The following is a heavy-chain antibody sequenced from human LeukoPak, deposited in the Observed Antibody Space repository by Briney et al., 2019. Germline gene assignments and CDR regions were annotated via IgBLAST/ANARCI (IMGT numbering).Heavy chain of an antibody. J-gene: IGHJ5*02. CDR2: INHSGST. Sequence: PSETLSLTCAVYGGSFSGYYWSWIRQPPGKGLEWIGEINHSGSTNYNPSLKSRVTISVDTSKNQFSLKLSSVTAADTAVYYCARQFMRLRGYNWFDPWGQGTLVTVSS. D-gene: IGHD6-25*01. CDR3: ARQFMRLRGYNWFDP. V-gene: IGHV4-34*01. CDR1: GGSFSGYY.